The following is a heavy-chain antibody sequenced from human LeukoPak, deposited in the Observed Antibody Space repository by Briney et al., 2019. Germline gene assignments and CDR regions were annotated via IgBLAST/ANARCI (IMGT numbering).Heavy chain of an antibody. CDR2: INPSGGST. CDR1: GYTFIDYY. D-gene: IGHD3-10*01. J-gene: IGHJ5*02. Sequence: GASVKVSCKASGYTFIDYYMYWVRQAPGLGLEWMGTINPSGGSTSYAQKFQGRVTMTRDTSTSTVYIELSSLRSEDTAMYYCARESGSGSYPSYNWFDPWGQGTLVTVSS. V-gene: IGHV1-46*01. CDR3: ARESGSGSYPSYNWFDP.